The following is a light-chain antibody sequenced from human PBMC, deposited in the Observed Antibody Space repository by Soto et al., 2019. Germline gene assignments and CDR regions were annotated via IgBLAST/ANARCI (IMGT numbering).Light chain of an antibody. V-gene: IGLV2-8*01. CDR1: SSDVGGYDY. CDR2: EVS. CDR3: SSYAGSNILV. Sequence: QSALTQSPSASGSPGQSVTISCTGTSSDVGGYDYVSWYQQHPGKAPKLMIYEVSKRPSGVPDRFSGSKSGNTASLTVSGLQAEDEADYYCSSYAGSNILVFGGGTKLTVL. J-gene: IGLJ2*01.